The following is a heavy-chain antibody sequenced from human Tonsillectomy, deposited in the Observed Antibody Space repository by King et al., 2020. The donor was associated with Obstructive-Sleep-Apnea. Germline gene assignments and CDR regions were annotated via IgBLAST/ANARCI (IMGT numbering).Heavy chain of an antibody. CDR2: ISYDGSNK. D-gene: IGHD1-1*01. CDR1: GFTFSSYG. CDR3: FVTHLPEFTLSRTMDVSYFAMDV. J-gene: IGHJ6*02. V-gene: IGHV3-30*03. Sequence: VQLVESGGGVVQPGRSLRLSCAASGFTFSSYGMHWVRQAPGKGLEWVAVISYDGSNKYYADSVKGRFTISRDNSKNTLYLQMNSLRAEDTAVYYCFVTHLPEFTLSRTMDVSYFAMDVWGQGTTVTVSS.